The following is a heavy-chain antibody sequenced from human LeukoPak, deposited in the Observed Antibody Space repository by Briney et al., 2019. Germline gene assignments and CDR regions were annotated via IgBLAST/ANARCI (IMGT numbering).Heavy chain of an antibody. Sequence: GGSLRLSCAASGFTFSSYEMNWVRQAPGKGLEWVGFIRSKAYGGTTEYAASVKGRFTISRDDSKSIAYLQMNSLKTEDTAVYYCTRGSRGSYLDFDYWGQGTLVTVSS. CDR1: GFTFSSYE. D-gene: IGHD1-26*01. V-gene: IGHV3-49*04. J-gene: IGHJ4*02. CDR3: TRGSRGSYLDFDY. CDR2: IRSKAYGGTT.